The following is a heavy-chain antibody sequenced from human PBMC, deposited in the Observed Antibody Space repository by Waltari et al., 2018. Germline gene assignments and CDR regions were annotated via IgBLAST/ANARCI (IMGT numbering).Heavy chain of an antibody. Sequence: VQLVESGGGLVQPGRPLSRSCTASGFTFGAYAMRWVRTAPGKGLEGVGCIRSKAYGGTTEYAASVKGRFTISRDDSKSIAYLQMNSLKTEDTAVYYCTRVVRGSSGLFDYWGQGTLVTVSS. V-gene: IGHV3-49*04. D-gene: IGHD6-19*01. J-gene: IGHJ4*02. CDR3: TRVVRGSSGLFDY. CDR1: GFTFGAYA. CDR2: IRSKAYGGTT.